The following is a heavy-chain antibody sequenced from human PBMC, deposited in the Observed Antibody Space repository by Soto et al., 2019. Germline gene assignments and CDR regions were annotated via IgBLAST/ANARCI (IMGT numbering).Heavy chain of an antibody. V-gene: IGHV1-3*01. CDR3: ARGASPLIDY. J-gene: IGHJ4*02. Sequence: QVQLVQSGAEVKKPGASVKVSCKASGYTFTSYAMHWVRQAPGQRLGGMGWINAGNGNTKYSQKFQGRVTIIRDTSASTDYMELSSLRSEDTAVYYCARGASPLIDYWGQGTLVTVSS. D-gene: IGHD1-26*01. CDR1: GYTFTSYA. CDR2: INAGNGNT.